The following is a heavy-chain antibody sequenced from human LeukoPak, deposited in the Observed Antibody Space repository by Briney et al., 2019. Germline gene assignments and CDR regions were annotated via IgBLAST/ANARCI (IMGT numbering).Heavy chain of an antibody. CDR3: ARDLWIVGGKGGGFDV. Sequence: GGSLRLSCAASGFTVSSNYITWVRQAPGKGLEWVSVLYSGSSTYYADSVKGRFTISRDNSKNTVYLEMNSLRAEDTAVYYCARDLWIVGGKGGGFDVWGQGTMVTVSS. J-gene: IGHJ3*01. D-gene: IGHD1-26*01. CDR2: LYSGSST. V-gene: IGHV3-53*01. CDR1: GFTVSSNY.